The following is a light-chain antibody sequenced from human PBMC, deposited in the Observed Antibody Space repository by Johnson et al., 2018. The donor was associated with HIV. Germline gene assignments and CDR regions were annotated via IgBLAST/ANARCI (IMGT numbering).Light chain of an antibody. CDR1: SSNIGKNY. CDR3: GTCDSALSAGV. CDR2: ENK. J-gene: IGLJ1*01. Sequence: QAVLTQPPSVSAAPGQMVSISCSGSSSNIGKNYVSWYQQFPGTAPKLLIHENKKRPSGIPDRFSGSKSGTSATLAITGLQTGDEADYYCGTCDSALSAGVFGTGTKVTVL. V-gene: IGLV1-51*02.